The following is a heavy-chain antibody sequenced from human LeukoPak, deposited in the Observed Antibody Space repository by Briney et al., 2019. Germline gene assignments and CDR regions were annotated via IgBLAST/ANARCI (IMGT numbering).Heavy chain of an antibody. CDR2: IIPIFGTA. CDR3: AKLYTYGYIPDY. V-gene: IGHV1-69*06. Sequence: ASVKVSCKASGGTLRSYAISWVRQAPGQGLEWMGGIIPIFGTAKYAQRFQGRVTITADKSTSTAYMELSSLRSEDTAVYYCAKLYTYGYIPDYWGQGTLVTVSS. D-gene: IGHD5-18*01. CDR1: GGTLRSYA. J-gene: IGHJ4*02.